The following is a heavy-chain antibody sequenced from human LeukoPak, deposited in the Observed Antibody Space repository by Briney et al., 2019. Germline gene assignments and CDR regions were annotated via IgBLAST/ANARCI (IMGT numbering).Heavy chain of an antibody. Sequence: PGGSLRLSCAASGFTFSSYSMNWVRQAPGKGLEWVSSISSSSNYIYYADSLKGRFTISRDNAKNSLYLQMNSLRAEDTAVYYCASSRGDKLPDAFDIWGQGTMVTVSS. J-gene: IGHJ3*02. CDR3: ASSRGDKLPDAFDI. D-gene: IGHD5-24*01. CDR1: GFTFSSYS. V-gene: IGHV3-21*04. CDR2: ISSSSNYI.